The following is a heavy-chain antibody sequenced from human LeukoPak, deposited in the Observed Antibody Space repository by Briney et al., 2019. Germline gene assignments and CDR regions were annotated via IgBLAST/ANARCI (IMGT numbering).Heavy chain of an antibody. V-gene: IGHV3-15*01. CDR3: TTDLNYGPYLEYYFDH. CDR2: IKSKTDGGTT. J-gene: IGHJ4*02. Sequence: GGSLRLSCAASGFSVSSNYMSWVRQAPGKGLEWVGRIKSKTDGGTTDYAAPVKGRFTISRDDSKNTLYLQMNSLKTEDTAVYYCTTDLNYGPYLEYYFDHWGQGTLVTVSS. CDR1: GFSVSSNY. D-gene: IGHD4-17*01.